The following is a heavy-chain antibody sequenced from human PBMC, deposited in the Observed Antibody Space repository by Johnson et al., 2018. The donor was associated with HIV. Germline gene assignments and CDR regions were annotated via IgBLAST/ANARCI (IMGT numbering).Heavy chain of an antibody. J-gene: IGHJ3*01. CDR1: GFTFNNYA. V-gene: IGHV3-30-3*01. Sequence: VQLVESGGGVVHPGRSLRLSCAASGFTFNNYATHWVRQAPGKGLEWVALTSYDGTYTYYIDSVKGRFTVSRDNSKNTLYLQMNSLRAEDTAVYYCARAKVNWTQGDAFDVWGQGTMVTVAS. CDR2: TSYDGTYT. CDR3: ARAKVNWTQGDAFDV. D-gene: IGHD1-1*01.